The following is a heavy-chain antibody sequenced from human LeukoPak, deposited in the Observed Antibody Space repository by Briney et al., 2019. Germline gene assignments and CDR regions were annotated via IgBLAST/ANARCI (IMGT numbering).Heavy chain of an antibody. Sequence: SETLSLTCTVSGGSISSSSYYWGWIRQPPGKGLEWIGSIYYSGSTYYNPSLKSRVTISVDTSKNQFSLKLSSVTAADTAVYYCARGWGRFGAFDIWGQGTMVTVSS. CDR2: IYYSGST. J-gene: IGHJ3*02. D-gene: IGHD3-16*01. V-gene: IGHV4-39*07. CDR3: ARGWGRFGAFDI. CDR1: GGSISSSSYY.